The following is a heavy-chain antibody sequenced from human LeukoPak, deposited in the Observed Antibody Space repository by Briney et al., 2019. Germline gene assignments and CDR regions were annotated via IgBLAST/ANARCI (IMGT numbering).Heavy chain of an antibody. Sequence: PGGSLRLSCAASGFTFSSYSMNWVRQAPGKGLEWVSSISSSSSYIYYADSVKGRFTISRDNAKSSLYLQMNSLRAEDTAVYYCAREGQRLAHGAFDIWGQGTMVTVSS. CDR2: ISSSSSYI. D-gene: IGHD6-25*01. CDR1: GFTFSSYS. V-gene: IGHV3-21*01. CDR3: AREGQRLAHGAFDI. J-gene: IGHJ3*02.